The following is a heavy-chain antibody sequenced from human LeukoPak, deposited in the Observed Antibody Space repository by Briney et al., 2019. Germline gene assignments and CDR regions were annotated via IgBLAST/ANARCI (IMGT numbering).Heavy chain of an antibody. CDR3: AKQGGDVLWIGELDRYFFHS. CDR2: ISSSGANT. Sequence: GGSLRLSCAASGFTFNDYAMSWVRQTPGKGLEWVSTISSSGANTYYADSAMGRFTISRDHSKNTLNLHMHSLRVEDTAVYYCAKQGGDVLWIGELDRYFFHSWGPGTLVTVSS. CDR1: GFTFNDYA. D-gene: IGHD3-10*01. V-gene: IGHV3-23*01. J-gene: IGHJ4*02.